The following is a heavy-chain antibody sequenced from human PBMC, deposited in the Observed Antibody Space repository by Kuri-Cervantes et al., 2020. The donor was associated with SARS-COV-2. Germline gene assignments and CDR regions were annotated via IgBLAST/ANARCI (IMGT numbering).Heavy chain of an antibody. D-gene: IGHD2-2*01. V-gene: IGHV1-69*13. Sequence: SVKVSCKASGCTFSGYSIIWVRQAPGQGLEWMGWIIPIFGTANYAQKFQGRVTLTADESKSTAYMELSSLRSEDTAVYYCSRGTLDCSSTSCSPAVWYFDLWGRGTLVTVSS. CDR3: SRGTLDCSSTSCSPAVWYFDL. CDR1: GCTFSGYS. J-gene: IGHJ2*01. CDR2: IIPIFGTA.